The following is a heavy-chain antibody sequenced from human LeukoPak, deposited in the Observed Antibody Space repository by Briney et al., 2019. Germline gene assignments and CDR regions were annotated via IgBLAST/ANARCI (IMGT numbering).Heavy chain of an antibody. D-gene: IGHD1-26*01. CDR3: AVGIVGASRLADY. CDR1: GYTFTGYY. J-gene: IGHJ4*02. CDR2: INPNSGGT. V-gene: IGHV1-2*02. Sequence: ASVKVSCKASGYTFTGYYMHWVRQAPGQGLEWMGWINPNSGGTNYAQRLQGRVTMTTDTSTSTAYMELRSLRSDDTAVYYCAVGIVGASRLADYWGQGTLVTVSS.